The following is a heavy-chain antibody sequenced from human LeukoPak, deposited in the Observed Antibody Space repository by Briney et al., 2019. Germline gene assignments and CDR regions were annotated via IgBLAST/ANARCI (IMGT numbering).Heavy chain of an antibody. Sequence: PSQTLSLTCTVSDGSSTSGDYYWSWIRQHPGKGLEWIGYIYYSGSTYYNPSLKSRVTISVDTSKNQFSLKLSSVTAADTAVYYCARGRFNVVVPAAIRRYFDYWGQGTLVTVSS. CDR3: ARGRFNVVVPAAIRRYFDY. CDR2: IYYSGST. J-gene: IGHJ4*02. D-gene: IGHD2-2*02. V-gene: IGHV4-31*03. CDR1: DGSSTSGDYY.